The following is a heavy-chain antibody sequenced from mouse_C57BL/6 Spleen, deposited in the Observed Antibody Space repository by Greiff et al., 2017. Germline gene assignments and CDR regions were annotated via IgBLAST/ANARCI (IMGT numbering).Heavy chain of an antibody. J-gene: IGHJ1*03. CDR2: IDPSDSET. V-gene: IGHV1-52*01. CDR1: GYTFTSYW. Sequence: VQLQQPGAELVRPGSSVKLSCKASGYTFTSYWMHWVKQRPIQGLEWIGNIDPSDSETHYNQKFKDKATLTVDKSSSTAYMQLSSLTSEDSAVDYCARADYDGRSYFGVWGTGTTVTVSS. D-gene: IGHD1-1*01. CDR3: ARADYDGRSYFGV.